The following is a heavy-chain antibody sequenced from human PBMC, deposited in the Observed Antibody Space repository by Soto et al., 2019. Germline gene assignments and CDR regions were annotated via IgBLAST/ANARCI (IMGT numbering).Heavy chain of an antibody. CDR2: IYYTGIT. CDR1: GGSITDNY. J-gene: IGHJ5*02. CDR3: ARALDYDFWGGRNWFDP. D-gene: IGHD3-3*01. Sequence: QVQLQQSGPGLLKPSETLSLTCSVSGGSITDNYWTWIRQSPGKGLEWVGYIYYTGITNYNPSLKRRVTISLDRSKNQFSPKLDSVTAADTAVYYCARALDYDFWGGRNWFDPWGQGTLVTVSS. V-gene: IGHV4-59*01.